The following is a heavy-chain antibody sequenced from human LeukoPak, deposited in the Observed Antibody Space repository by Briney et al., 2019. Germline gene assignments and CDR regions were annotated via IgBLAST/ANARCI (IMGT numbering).Heavy chain of an antibody. CDR2: IYYSEST. D-gene: IGHD6-6*01. V-gene: IGHV4-59*01. Sequence: SETLSLTCTVSGGSISSYYWSWIRQPPGKGLEWIGYIYYSESTNYNPSLKSRVTISVDTSKNQFSLKLSSVTAADTAVYYCARGGDLAARALDYWGQGTLVTVSS. CDR1: GGSISSYY. J-gene: IGHJ4*02. CDR3: ARGGDLAARALDY.